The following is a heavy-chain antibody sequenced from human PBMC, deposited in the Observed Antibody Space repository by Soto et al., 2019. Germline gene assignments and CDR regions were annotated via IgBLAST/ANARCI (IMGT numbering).Heavy chain of an antibody. J-gene: IGHJ5*02. CDR2: IYYSGST. CDR1: GGSISSGDYY. CDR3: ARVDLGYCSSTSCSRFDP. D-gene: IGHD2-2*01. V-gene: IGHV4-30-4*01. Sequence: PSETLSLTCTVSGGSISSGDYYWSWIRQPPGKGLEWIGYIYYSGSTYYNPSLKSRVTISVDTSKNQFSLKLRSVTAADTAVYYCARVDLGYCSSTSCSRFDPWGQGTLVTVSS.